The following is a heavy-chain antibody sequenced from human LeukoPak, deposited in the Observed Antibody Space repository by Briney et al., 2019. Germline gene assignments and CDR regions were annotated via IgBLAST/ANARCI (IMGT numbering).Heavy chain of an antibody. CDR2: IYYSGST. CDR3: ARESTMVRGVEFDY. V-gene: IGHV4-39*07. Sequence: SETLSLTCTVSGGSISSSSYYWGWIRQPPGKGLEWIGSIYYSGSTYYNPSLKSRVTISVDTSKNQFSLKLSSVTAADTAVYYCARESTMVRGVEFDYWGQGTLVTVSS. J-gene: IGHJ4*02. CDR1: GGSISSSSYY. D-gene: IGHD3-10*01.